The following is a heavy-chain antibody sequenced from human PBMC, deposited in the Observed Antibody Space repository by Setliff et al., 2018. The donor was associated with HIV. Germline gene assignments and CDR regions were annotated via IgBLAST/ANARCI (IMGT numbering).Heavy chain of an antibody. Sequence: PSETLSLTCAVYGGSFSGYYWSWIRQPPGKGLEWIGEIIHTGSTNYNPSLKSRVTISVDTSKNQFSLRLSSVTAADTAVYYCARGRSCSSSSCYLVYYYYYGMDVWGHGPTVTVSS. CDR3: ARGRSCSSSSCYLVYYYYYGMDV. CDR1: GGSFSGYY. J-gene: IGHJ6*02. CDR2: IIHTGST. V-gene: IGHV4-34*01. D-gene: IGHD2-2*01.